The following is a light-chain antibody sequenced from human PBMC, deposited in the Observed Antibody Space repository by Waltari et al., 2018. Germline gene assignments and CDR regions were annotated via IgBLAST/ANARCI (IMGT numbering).Light chain of an antibody. V-gene: IGKV1-39*01. Sequence: DIQMTQSPSSLSASLGDRVTITCRASQSIVRYLHWYQQKPGKAPTLLIYAASSLQSGVPSRFSGSGSGTDFTLTISSLQPEDFATYYCQQTYSTLGTFGQGTKVEIK. CDR3: QQTYSTLGT. CDR1: QSIVRY. J-gene: IGKJ1*01. CDR2: AAS.